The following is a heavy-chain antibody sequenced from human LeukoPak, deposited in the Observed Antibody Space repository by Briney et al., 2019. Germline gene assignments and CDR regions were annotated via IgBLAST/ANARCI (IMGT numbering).Heavy chain of an antibody. Sequence: GGSLRLSCAGSGFIFNNYAMHWVRQPPGKGLEWVSGISWNSGSINYADSVKGRFTISRDNAKNSLYLQMNSLRVEDTAFYYCAKDNRRHYTSGPNPDSLHWGQGALVTVSS. CDR1: GFIFNNYA. CDR2: ISWNSGSI. J-gene: IGHJ4*02. CDR3: AKDNRRHYTSGPNPDSLH. D-gene: IGHD6-19*01. V-gene: IGHV3-9*01.